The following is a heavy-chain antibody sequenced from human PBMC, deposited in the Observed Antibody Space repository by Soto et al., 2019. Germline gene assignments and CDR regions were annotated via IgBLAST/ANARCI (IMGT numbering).Heavy chain of an antibody. CDR3: XKVSDSGRNYYYYGMDV. CDR1: KFTFSSYA. D-gene: IGHD3-10*01. Sequence: PGGSLRLSCAASKFTFSSYAMSWVRQAPGKGLEWVSAISGSGGSTYYADFVKGRFTISRDNSKNTLYLQMNSLRAEDTAVYYCXKVSDSGRNYYYYGMDVWGQGTTVTVSS. V-gene: IGHV3-23*01. CDR2: ISGSGGST. J-gene: IGHJ6*02.